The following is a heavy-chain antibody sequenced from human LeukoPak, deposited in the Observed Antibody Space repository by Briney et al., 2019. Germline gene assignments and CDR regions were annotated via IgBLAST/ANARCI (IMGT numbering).Heavy chain of an antibody. J-gene: IGHJ4*02. CDR1: GYSYTRYA. Sequence: ASVTVSCKASGYSYTRYAMNWLRQPPGQELDGMGWLNTNTGNPTYAHGFTERFVFYLDTHVTTAYLQISSLKTEDSAVYYCARALSIAAAAGGYWGEGTLVTVSS. D-gene: IGHD6-13*01. V-gene: IGHV7-4-1*02. CDR3: ARALSIAAAAGGY. CDR2: LNTNTGNP.